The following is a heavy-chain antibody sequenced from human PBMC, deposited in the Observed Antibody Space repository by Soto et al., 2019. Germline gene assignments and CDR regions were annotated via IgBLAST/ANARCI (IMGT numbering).Heavy chain of an antibody. Sequence: QVQLVESGGGVVQPGRSLRLSCAASGFTFSSYAMHWVRQAPGKGLEWVAVISYDGSNKYYADSVKGRFTISRDNSTNALYLQMNSLRAEDTAVYYCAGETIVATITCDYWFQGTLVSVSS. V-gene: IGHV3-30-3*01. CDR3: AGETIVATITCDY. D-gene: IGHD5-12*01. J-gene: IGHJ4*02. CDR2: ISYDGSNK. CDR1: GFTFSSYA.